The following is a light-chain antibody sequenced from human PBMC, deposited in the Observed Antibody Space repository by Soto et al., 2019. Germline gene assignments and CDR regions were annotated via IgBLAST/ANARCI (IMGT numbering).Light chain of an antibody. CDR3: QQYNNWPFPSWT. CDR1: QCVSSN. Sequence: EIVRTQSPATLSVSPGERATLSCRASQCVSSNLAWYQQKPGQAPRLLIYGASTRATGIPARFSGSGSGTEFTLTISSLQSEDFAVYYCQQYNNWPFPSWTFGQGTKVEIK. CDR2: GAS. V-gene: IGKV3-15*01. J-gene: IGKJ1*01.